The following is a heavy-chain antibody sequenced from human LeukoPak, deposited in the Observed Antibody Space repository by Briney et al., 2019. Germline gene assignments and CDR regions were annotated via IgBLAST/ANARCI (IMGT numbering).Heavy chain of an antibody. CDR2: INHSGST. CDR3: ARGIQIYSSSSNFDY. D-gene: IGHD6-6*01. Sequence: SETLSLTCAVYGGSFSGYYWSWIRQPPGKGLEWIGEINHSGSTNYNPSLKSRVTISVDTSKNQFSLKLSSVTAADTAVYYCARGIQIYSSSSNFDYWGQGTLVTVSS. CDR1: GGSFSGYY. J-gene: IGHJ4*02. V-gene: IGHV4-34*01.